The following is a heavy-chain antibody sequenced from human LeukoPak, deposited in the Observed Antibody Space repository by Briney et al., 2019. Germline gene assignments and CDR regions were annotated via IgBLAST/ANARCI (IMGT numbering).Heavy chain of an antibody. D-gene: IGHD3-3*01. CDR3: ARHQTGFSYPLDI. CDR1: GASLTSYF. J-gene: IGHJ3*02. CDR2: IGPSGST. V-gene: IGHV4-4*09. Sequence: SETLSLTCSVSGASLTSYFWSWICQPPGKGLEWIAYIGPSGSTTFNPSLKSRLTMSLDTSKSQFSLILTSVTAADTAVYFCARHQTGFSYPLDIWGLGTTVTVSS.